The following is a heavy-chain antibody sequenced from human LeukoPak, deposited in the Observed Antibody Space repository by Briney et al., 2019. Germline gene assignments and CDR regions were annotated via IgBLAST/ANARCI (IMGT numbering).Heavy chain of an antibody. CDR3: ARDSLYRGDVTSWDY. CDR1: GGTFSSYA. Sequence: GASVKVSCKASGGTFSSYAISWVRQAPGQGLEWMGWISAYNGNTNYAQKLQGRVTMTTDTSTSTAYMELRSLRSDDTAVYYCARDSLYRGDVTSWDYWGQGTLVTVSS. D-gene: IGHD3-16*02. J-gene: IGHJ4*02. V-gene: IGHV1-18*01. CDR2: ISAYNGNT.